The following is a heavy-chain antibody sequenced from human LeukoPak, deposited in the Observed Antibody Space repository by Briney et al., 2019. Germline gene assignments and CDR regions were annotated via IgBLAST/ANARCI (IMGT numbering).Heavy chain of an antibody. V-gene: IGHV4-59*01. D-gene: IGHD2/OR15-2a*01. J-gene: IGHJ2*01. CDR3: ARNTFYGFFDL. CDR1: GGSISSYY. CDR2: IYYSGST. Sequence: SETLSLTCTVSGGSISSYYWSWIRQHPGKGLEWIGYIYYSGSTKYNPSLKSRVTMSVDTSKNQLSLKLRSVTAADTAVYYCARNTFYGFFDLWGRGTLVTVSS.